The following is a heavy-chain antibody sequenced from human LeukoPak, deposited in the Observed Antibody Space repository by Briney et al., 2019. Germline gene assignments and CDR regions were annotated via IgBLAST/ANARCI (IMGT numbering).Heavy chain of an antibody. CDR2: INPVFGTA. V-gene: IGHV1-69*13. Sequence: ASVKVSCKASGDTFISYVISWVRQAPGQGLEWMGGINPVFGTAHYAQKFQDRVTITADESTSTAYMELSSLRSEDTAVYYCATDRPGRMSGGMDVWGQGTTVTVSS. CDR1: GDTFISYV. CDR3: ATDRPGRMSGGMDV. J-gene: IGHJ6*02. D-gene: IGHD1-14*01.